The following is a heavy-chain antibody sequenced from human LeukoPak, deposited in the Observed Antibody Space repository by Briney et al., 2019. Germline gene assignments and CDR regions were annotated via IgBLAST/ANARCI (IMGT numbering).Heavy chain of an antibody. CDR1: GGSFSGYY. CDR3: ARGKIVVVPAAPVDYFDY. CDR2: INHSGST. J-gene: IGHJ4*02. V-gene: IGHV4-34*01. D-gene: IGHD2-2*01. Sequence: SETLSLTCAVYGGSFSGYYWSWIRQPPGKGLEWIGEINHSGSTNYNPSLKSRVTISVDTSKNQFSLKLSSVTAADTAVYYCARGKIVVVPAAPVDYFDYWGQGTLVTVSS.